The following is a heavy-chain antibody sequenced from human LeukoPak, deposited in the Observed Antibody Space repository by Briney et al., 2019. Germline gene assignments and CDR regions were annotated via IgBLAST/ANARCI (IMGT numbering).Heavy chain of an antibody. CDR2: ISSSGSTI. Sequence: GGSLRLSCAASGFTFSSYSMNWVRQAPGKGLEWVSYISSSGSTIYYADSVKGRFTISRDNAKNSLYLQMNSLRAEDTAVYYCARQVGEQQDKQFDYWGQGTLVTVSS. D-gene: IGHD6-13*01. J-gene: IGHJ4*02. CDR3: ARQVGEQQDKQFDY. CDR1: GFTFSSYS. V-gene: IGHV3-48*04.